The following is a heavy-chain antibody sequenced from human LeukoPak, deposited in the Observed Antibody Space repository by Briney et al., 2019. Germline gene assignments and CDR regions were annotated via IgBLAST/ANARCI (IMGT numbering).Heavy chain of an antibody. CDR3: ARGAAATY. CDR1: GGSISSSSYY. J-gene: IGHJ4*02. CDR2: IYYSGST. Sequence: PSETLSLTCTVSGGSISSSSYYWGWIRQPPGKGLEWIGSIYYSGSTYYNPSLKSRVTISVDKSKNQFSLKLSSVTAADTAVYYCARGAAATYWGQGTLVTVSS. D-gene: IGHD6-13*01. V-gene: IGHV4-39*07.